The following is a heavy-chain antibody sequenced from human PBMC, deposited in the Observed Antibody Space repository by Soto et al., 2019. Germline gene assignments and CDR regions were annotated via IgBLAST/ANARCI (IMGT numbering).Heavy chain of an antibody. J-gene: IGHJ4*02. D-gene: IGHD2-15*01. CDR2: TYYRSNWRH. CDR3: ARGVAGSGFAL. V-gene: IGHV6-1*01. CDR1: GDSVSSNTAA. Sequence: SQTLSLTSAISGDSVSSNTAAWNWIRSSRSRGREWLGRTYYRSNWRHDYAVSVKSRITVNPDTSNNHYSLQLNSVTPDDTAVYYCARGVAGSGFALWGQGTLVTVSS.